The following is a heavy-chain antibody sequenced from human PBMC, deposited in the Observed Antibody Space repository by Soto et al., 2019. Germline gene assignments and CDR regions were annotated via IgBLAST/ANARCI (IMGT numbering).Heavy chain of an antibody. J-gene: IGHJ4*02. CDR2: IYYSGST. Sequence: SETLSLTCTVSGGSISSYYWSWIRQPPGKGLEWIGYIYYSGSTNYNPSLKSRVTISVDTSKNQFSLKLSSVTAADTAVYYCARTVGATSLQNFDYWGQGTLVTVSS. V-gene: IGHV4-59*01. CDR3: ARTVGATSLQNFDY. D-gene: IGHD1-26*01. CDR1: GGSISSYY.